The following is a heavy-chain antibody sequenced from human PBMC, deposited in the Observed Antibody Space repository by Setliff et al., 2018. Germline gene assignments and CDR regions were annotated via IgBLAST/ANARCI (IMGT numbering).Heavy chain of an antibody. V-gene: IGHV4-34*01. CDR1: GGSFSDYH. CDR3: ARGGGYNSGSYQGGFYYMDV. D-gene: IGHD6-19*01. Sequence: PSETLSLTCAVYGGSFSDYHWSWIHQTPGKGLEWIGKINHSGSSTYNPSLKSRVTISLYTSKSQFSLTLSPVTAADTAVYYCARGGGYNSGSYQGGFYYMDVWGKGTTVTVSS. CDR2: INHSGSS. J-gene: IGHJ6*03.